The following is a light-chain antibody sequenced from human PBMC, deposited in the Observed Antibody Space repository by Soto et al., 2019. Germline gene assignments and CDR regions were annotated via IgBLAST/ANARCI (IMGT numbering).Light chain of an antibody. CDR1: SSNIGADCD. Sequence: QSVLTQPPSVSGAPGQRVTISCTGSSSNIGADCDVHWYQQLPGTAPKLLIYGNNNRPSGVPDRFSGSKSGTSASLAITGLQAEDEADYYCQSYDRSLSGSWVFGGGTKLTVL. J-gene: IGLJ3*02. V-gene: IGLV1-40*01. CDR3: QSYDRSLSGSWV. CDR2: GNN.